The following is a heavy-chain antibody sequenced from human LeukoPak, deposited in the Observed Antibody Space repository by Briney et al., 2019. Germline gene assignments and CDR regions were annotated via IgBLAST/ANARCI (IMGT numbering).Heavy chain of an antibody. D-gene: IGHD1-26*01. CDR2: ISTYNGDT. Sequence: ASVKVSCKASGYTFTDYGISWVRQAPGQGLEWMGWISTYNGDTNFAQKFQGRVTMTTDTSTNTAYMELRSLTSDDTAVYYCARGSYYDYWGQGTLVTVTS. V-gene: IGHV1-18*01. CDR3: ARGSYYDY. CDR1: GYTFTDYG. J-gene: IGHJ4*02.